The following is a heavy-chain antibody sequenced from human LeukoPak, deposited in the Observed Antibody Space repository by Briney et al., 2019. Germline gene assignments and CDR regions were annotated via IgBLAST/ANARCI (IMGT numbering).Heavy chain of an antibody. Sequence: NPSETLSLTCSVSGDSISGSSYYWGWIRQPPGKGLEWIGSIYYSGSTYYNPSLKSRVTISVDTSKNQFSLKLSSVTAADTAVYYCARLPGGTHDAFDIWGQGTMVTVSS. CDR3: ARLPGGTHDAFDI. D-gene: IGHD3-16*01. V-gene: IGHV4-39*07. CDR2: IYYSGST. CDR1: GDSISGSSYY. J-gene: IGHJ3*02.